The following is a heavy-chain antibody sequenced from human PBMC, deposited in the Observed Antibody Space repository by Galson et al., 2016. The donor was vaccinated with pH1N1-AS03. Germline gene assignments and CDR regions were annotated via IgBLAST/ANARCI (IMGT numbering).Heavy chain of an antibody. CDR3: ARVIPVAGFHFDS. D-gene: IGHD6-19*01. CDR1: GYSFSNYW. V-gene: IGHV5-51*03. CDR2: IYCGDSDT. Sequence: QSGAEVKKPGESLRVSCTGYGYSFSNYWIGWVRQLPGKGLEWMGFIYCGDSDTRYGPSFQGRVTFSADKSTNTAYLQGSRLQASDTAIYYCARVIPVAGFHFDSWGQGTLVTVSS. J-gene: IGHJ4*02.